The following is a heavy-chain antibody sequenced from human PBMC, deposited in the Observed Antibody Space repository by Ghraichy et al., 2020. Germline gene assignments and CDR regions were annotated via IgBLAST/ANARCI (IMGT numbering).Heavy chain of an antibody. CDR3: ARLPLYCSSTSCYTSYAFDI. CDR2: INPNSGGT. Sequence: ASVKVSCKASGYTFTGYYMHWVRQAPGQGLEWMGWINPNSGGTNYAQKFQGRVTMTRDTSISTAYMELSRLGSDDTAVYYCARLPLYCSSTSCYTSYAFDIWGQGTMVTVSS. CDR1: GYTFTGYY. J-gene: IGHJ3*02. V-gene: IGHV1-2*02. D-gene: IGHD2-2*02.